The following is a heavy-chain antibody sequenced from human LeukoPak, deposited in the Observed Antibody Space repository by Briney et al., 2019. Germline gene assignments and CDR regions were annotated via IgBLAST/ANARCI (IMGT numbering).Heavy chain of an antibody. J-gene: IGHJ4*02. V-gene: IGHV1-2*02. CDR2: INPNSGGT. CDR3: ARQFTYYYGSGSYGY. Sequence: GASVKVSCTASGYTFTGYYMHWVRQAPGQGLEWMGWINPNSGGTNYAQKFQGRVTMTRDTSISTAYMELSGLRSDDTAVYYCARQFTYYYGSGSYGYWGQGTLVTVSS. CDR1: GYTFTGYY. D-gene: IGHD3-10*01.